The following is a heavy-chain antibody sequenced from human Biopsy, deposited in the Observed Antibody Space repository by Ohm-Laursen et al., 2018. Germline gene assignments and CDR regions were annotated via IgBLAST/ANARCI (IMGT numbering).Heavy chain of an antibody. Sequence: LRLSCTAFGLIFSDYYMSWIRQAPGKGLEWIGFISNSGNTNYNPSLKSRVTISADTSKNQFSLKLGSVTVADTAVFYCARRGSGGRSFNYWGQGSLVTVSS. D-gene: IGHD3-16*01. V-gene: IGHV4-59*08. CDR1: GLIFSDYY. CDR3: ARRGSGGRSFNY. CDR2: ISNSGNT. J-gene: IGHJ4*02.